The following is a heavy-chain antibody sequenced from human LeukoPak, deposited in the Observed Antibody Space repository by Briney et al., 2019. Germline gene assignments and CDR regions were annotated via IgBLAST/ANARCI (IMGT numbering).Heavy chain of an antibody. V-gene: IGHV3-21*01. CDR2: ISATSGYI. CDR1: GFSLSRYI. D-gene: IGHD5-18*01. J-gene: IGHJ4*02. Sequence: PGGSLRLSRAACGFSLSRYIMNWVRQVPGKGLEGVSSISATSGYIYYADSLKGTFTISRDNAKNSLYLQMNSLRAEDTALYYCARENGYSYGYEVDCWGRGTMVTVSS. CDR3: ARENGYSYGYEVDC.